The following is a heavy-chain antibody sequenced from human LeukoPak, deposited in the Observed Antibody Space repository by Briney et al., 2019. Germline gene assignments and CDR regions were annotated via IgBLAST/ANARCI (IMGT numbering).Heavy chain of an antibody. V-gene: IGHV3-74*01. CDR3: ARAMLDSSGRDY. D-gene: IGHD3-22*01. J-gene: IGHJ4*02. CDR2: INTDGSNT. CDR1: GFTFSSYW. Sequence: SGGSLRLSCAASGFTFSSYWMHWVRQAPGKGLVWVSRINTDGSNTGHADSVKGRFTISRDNAKNTVYLQINSLRAEDTALYYCARAMLDSSGRDYWGQGTLVTVSS.